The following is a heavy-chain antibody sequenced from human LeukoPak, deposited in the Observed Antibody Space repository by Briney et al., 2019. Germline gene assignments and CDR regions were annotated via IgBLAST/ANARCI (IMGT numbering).Heavy chain of an antibody. CDR3: ASETLAVACPGAFDI. D-gene: IGHD6-19*01. CDR2: ISYDGSNK. CDR1: GFTFSSYA. J-gene: IGHJ3*02. Sequence: GRSLRLSCAASGFTFSSYAMHWVRQAPGKGLEWVAVISYDGSNKYYADSVKGRFTISRDNSKNTLYLQMNSLRAEDTAVYYCASETLAVACPGAFDIWGQGTMVTVSS. V-gene: IGHV3-30-3*01.